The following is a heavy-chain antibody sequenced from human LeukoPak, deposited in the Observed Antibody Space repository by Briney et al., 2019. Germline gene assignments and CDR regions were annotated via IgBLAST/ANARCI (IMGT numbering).Heavy chain of an antibody. CDR2: ISSSGSTI. CDR3: ASDSSPGNY. D-gene: IGHD6-6*01. CDR1: GFTCSSYE. V-gene: IGHV3-48*03. Sequence: GGSLRLSCAASGFTCSSYEMNWVRQAPGKGLVWVSYISSSGSTIYYADSVKGRFTISRDNAKNSLYLQMNSLRAEDAAVYYCASDSSPGNYWGQGTLVTVSS. J-gene: IGHJ4*02.